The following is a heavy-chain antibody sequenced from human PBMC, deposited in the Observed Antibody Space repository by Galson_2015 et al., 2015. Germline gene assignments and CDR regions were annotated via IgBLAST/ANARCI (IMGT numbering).Heavy chain of an antibody. CDR3: ARGVWMCRRVADYYYDMHD. V-gene: IGHV3-23*01. Sequence: SLRLSCAASGFTFSSYAMSWVRQAPGKGLEWVSAISGSGGSTYYADSVKGRFTISRDNSKNTQYLQMNSLRAEDTAVDYCARGVWMCRRVADYYYDMHDWFQGTLVTVAS. D-gene: IGHD2-8*01. CDR2: ISGSGGST. CDR1: GFTFSSYA. J-gene: IGHJ6*02.